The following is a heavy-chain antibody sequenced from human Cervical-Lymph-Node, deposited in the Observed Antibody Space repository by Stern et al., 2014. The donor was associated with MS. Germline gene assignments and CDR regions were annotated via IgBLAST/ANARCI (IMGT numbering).Heavy chain of an antibody. CDR3: AKDKILRDTAMSLPEY. CDR1: GFTFVDYA. D-gene: IGHD5-18*01. V-gene: IGHV3-9*01. J-gene: IGHJ4*02. Sequence: EVQLVQSGGGLVQPGGSLRISCAASGFTFVDYAMHWLRQAPGKGLAWVSALTGDSDSIGYADSVKGRITISRDNAKNSLYLQMSSLRAEDTALYYCAKDKILRDTAMSLPEYWGQGTLVTVSS. CDR2: LTGDSDSI.